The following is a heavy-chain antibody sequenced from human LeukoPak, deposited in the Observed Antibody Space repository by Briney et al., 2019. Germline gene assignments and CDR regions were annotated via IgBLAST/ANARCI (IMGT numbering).Heavy chain of an antibody. CDR2: INHSGST. Sequence: PSETLSLTCTVSGYSISSGYYWSWIRQPPGKGLEWIGEINHSGSTNYNPSLKSRVTISVDTSKNQFSLKLSSVTAADTAVYYCARSGYCSSTSCYRREYYYYYYMDVWGKGTTVTVSS. V-gene: IGHV4-38-2*02. J-gene: IGHJ6*03. CDR1: GYSISSGYY. CDR3: ARSGYCSSTSCYRREYYYYYYMDV. D-gene: IGHD2-2*02.